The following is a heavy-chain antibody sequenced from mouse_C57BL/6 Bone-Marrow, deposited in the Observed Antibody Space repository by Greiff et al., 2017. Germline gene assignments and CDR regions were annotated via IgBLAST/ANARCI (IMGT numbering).Heavy chain of an antibody. V-gene: IGHV1-55*01. J-gene: IGHJ1*03. CDR1: GYTFTSYW. Sequence: QVQLKQPGAELVKPGASVKMSCKASGYTFTSYWITWVKQRPGQGLEWIGDIYPGSGSTNYNEKFKSKATLTVDTSSSTAYMQLSSLTAEDSAVYYGAREGLEWDGLWYVDVWGTGTTVTVSS. CDR3: AREGLEWDGLWYVDV. D-gene: IGHD4-1*01. CDR2: IYPGSGST.